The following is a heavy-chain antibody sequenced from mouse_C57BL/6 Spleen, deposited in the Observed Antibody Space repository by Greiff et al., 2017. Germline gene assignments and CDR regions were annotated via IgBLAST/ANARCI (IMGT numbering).Heavy chain of an antibody. V-gene: IGHV1-55*01. D-gene: IGHD1-1*01. J-gene: IGHJ2*01. CDR3: ARCDTTVVARRGYYFDY. CDR2: IYPGSGST. CDR1: GYTFTSYW. Sequence: QVQLQQPGAELVKPGASVKMSCKASGYTFTSYWITWVKQRPGQGLEWIGDIYPGSGSTNYNEKFKSKATLTVDTSSSTAYMQLSSLPSEDAAVYYCARCDTTVVARRGYYFDYWGQGTTLTVSS.